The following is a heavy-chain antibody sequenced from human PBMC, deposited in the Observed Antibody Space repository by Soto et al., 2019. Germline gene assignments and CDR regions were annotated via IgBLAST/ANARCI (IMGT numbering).Heavy chain of an antibody. CDR3: AKNPYGLILTGLNGYYGMDV. V-gene: IGHV3-21*01. CDR2: ISSSSSYI. CDR1: GFTFSSDS. J-gene: IGHJ6*02. D-gene: IGHD3-9*01. Sequence: GGSLRLSCAASGFTFSSDSMNWVRQAPGKGLEWVSSISSSSSYIYSADSVKGRFTISRDNAKNSLYLQMNSLRADDTAVYYCAKNPYGLILTGLNGYYGMDVWGQGTTVTVSS.